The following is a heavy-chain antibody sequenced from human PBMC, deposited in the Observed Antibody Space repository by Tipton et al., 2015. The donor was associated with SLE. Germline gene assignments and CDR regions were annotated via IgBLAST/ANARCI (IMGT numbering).Heavy chain of an antibody. CDR1: GYTFTSYG. V-gene: IGHV1-18*01. D-gene: IGHD5-12*01. CDR3: ARDVATMDWFDP. J-gene: IGHJ5*02. CDR2: ISAYNGNT. Sequence: QLVQSGAEVRKPGASVKVSCKASGYTFTSYGITWVRQAPGQGLEWMGWISAYNGNTNYAQKLQGRVTMTTDTSTSTAFMELRSLRSDDTAVFYCARDVATMDWFDPWRQGTLVTVSS.